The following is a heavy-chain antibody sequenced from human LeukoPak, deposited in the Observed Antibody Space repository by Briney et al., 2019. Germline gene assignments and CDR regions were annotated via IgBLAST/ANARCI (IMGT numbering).Heavy chain of an antibody. CDR2: IYYSGST. D-gene: IGHD6-19*01. V-gene: IGHV4-39*01. CDR3: ARHPKGFGYCSGWFTDY. J-gene: IGHJ4*02. CDR1: GGSISSSSYY. Sequence: SETLSLTCTVSGGSISSSSYYWGWIRQPPGKGLEWIGSIYYSGSTYYNPSLKSRVTISVDTSKNQFSLKLSSVTAADTAVYYCARHPKGFGYCSGWFTDYWGQGTLVTVSS.